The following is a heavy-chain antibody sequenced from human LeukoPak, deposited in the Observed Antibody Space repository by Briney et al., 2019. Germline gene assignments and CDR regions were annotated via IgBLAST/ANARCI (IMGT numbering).Heavy chain of an antibody. CDR3: ARARVVPAPGDP. D-gene: IGHD2-2*01. J-gene: IGHJ5*02. V-gene: IGHV1-2*02. Sequence: ASVKVSCKASGYTFTGYYMHWVRQAPGQGLEWMGWINPNSGGTNYAQKLQGRVTMTTDTSTSTAYMELRSLRSDDTAVYYCARARVVPAPGDPWGQGTLVTVSS. CDR2: INPNSGGT. CDR1: GYTFTGYY.